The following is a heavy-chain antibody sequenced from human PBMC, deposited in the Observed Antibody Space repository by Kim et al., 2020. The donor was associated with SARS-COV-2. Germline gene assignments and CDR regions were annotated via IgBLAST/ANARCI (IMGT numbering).Heavy chain of an antibody. V-gene: IGHV4-39*01. CDR2: VSHSGTT. J-gene: IGHJ6*03. Sequence: SETLSLTCAVSGVSISTTYYYWGWIRQPPGKGLEWVGTVSHSGTTFYNPSLQSRVTISVDTSKNQFSLNLTSVTASDAAVYFCARHFNYDTIGDPRPYYYFYYMDVWDKGTPVTVSS. CDR3: ARHFNYDTIGDPRPYYYFYYMDV. CDR1: GVSISTTYYY. D-gene: IGHD3-22*01.